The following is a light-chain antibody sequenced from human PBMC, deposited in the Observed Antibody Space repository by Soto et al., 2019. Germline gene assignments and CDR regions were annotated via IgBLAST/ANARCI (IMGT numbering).Light chain of an antibody. CDR2: GAS. V-gene: IGKV3-15*01. Sequence: EIVMTQSPATLSVSPGERATLSCRASQSVSSNLAWYKQNPGQALRLLIYGASTRATGIPARFSGSGSGTEFTLTISSLKSEDFEVYYCQQYNNWPLTFGQGTRLEIK. CDR1: QSVSSN. J-gene: IGKJ5*01. CDR3: QQYNNWPLT.